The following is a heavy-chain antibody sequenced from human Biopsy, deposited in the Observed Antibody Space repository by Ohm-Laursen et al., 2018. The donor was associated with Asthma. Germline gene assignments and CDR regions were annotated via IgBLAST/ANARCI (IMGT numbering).Heavy chain of an antibody. CDR2: IYWDDDK. Sequence: TQTLTLTGTFSGFSLSTSGVGVGWIRQPPGKALEWLALIYWDDDKRYSPSLKTRLTISKDTSKNQVVLTMTNMDPVDTATYYCARMGGSRIFDYWGQGTLVTVSS. J-gene: IGHJ4*02. D-gene: IGHD3-10*01. V-gene: IGHV2-5*02. CDR1: GFSLSTSGVG. CDR3: ARMGGSRIFDY.